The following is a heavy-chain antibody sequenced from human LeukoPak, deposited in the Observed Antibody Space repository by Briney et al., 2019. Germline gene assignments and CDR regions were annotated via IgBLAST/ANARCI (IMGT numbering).Heavy chain of an antibody. J-gene: IGHJ4*02. CDR1: GFTFSSYW. CDR3: ARGGYYGSGSYFSY. V-gene: IGHV3-7*03. Sequence: GGSLRLSCAASGFTFSSYWMSWVRQAPGKGLEWVANINQDGSEKYYVDSVKGRFTISRDNAKNSLYLQMNSLRAEDTAVYYCARGGYYGSGSYFSYWGQGTLVTVSS. D-gene: IGHD3-10*01. CDR2: INQDGSEK.